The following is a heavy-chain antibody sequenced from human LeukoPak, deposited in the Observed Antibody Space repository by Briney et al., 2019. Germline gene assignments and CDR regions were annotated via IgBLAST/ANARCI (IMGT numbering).Heavy chain of an antibody. CDR1: GGSISTHY. Sequence: SETLSLTCTVSGGSISTHYWSWIRQPAGKGLEWIGRISTTGSTNYNPSLKSRVTMSIDTSKNQFSLKLSSVTAADTAVYYCAREVEMATQFDYWGQGTLVTVSS. V-gene: IGHV4-4*07. CDR3: AREVEMATQFDY. J-gene: IGHJ4*02. CDR2: ISTTGST. D-gene: IGHD5-24*01.